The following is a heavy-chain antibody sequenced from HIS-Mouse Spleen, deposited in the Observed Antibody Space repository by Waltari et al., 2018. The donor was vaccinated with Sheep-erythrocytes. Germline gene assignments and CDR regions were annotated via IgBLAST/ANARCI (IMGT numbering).Heavy chain of an antibody. V-gene: IGHV4-39*02. Sequence: QLQLQESGPGLVKPSETLSLTCTVSGGSISSSSYYWGWLRQPPGKGLEWIGSSYYSGSTYYNPSLRSRVTISVDTSKNQFSLKLSSVTAADTAVYYCARDTNWGGDALDIWGQGTMVTVSS. CDR1: GGSISSSSYY. J-gene: IGHJ3*02. CDR2: SYYSGST. D-gene: IGHD7-27*01. CDR3: ARDTNWGGDALDI.